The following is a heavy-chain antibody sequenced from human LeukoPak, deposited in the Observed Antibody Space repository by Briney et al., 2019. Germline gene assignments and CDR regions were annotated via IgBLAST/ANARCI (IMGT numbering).Heavy chain of an antibody. CDR1: GYSISSGYY. Sequence: PSETLSLTWTVSGYSISSGYYWGGIRQPPGKGLEWIGSIYHSGSTYYNPSLKGRVTISVDTSKNQFSLKLSSVTAADTAVYYCASGGWWEPTPFAFDIWGQGTMVTVSS. CDR3: ASGGWWEPTPFAFDI. V-gene: IGHV4-38-2*02. CDR2: IYHSGST. D-gene: IGHD2-15*01. J-gene: IGHJ3*02.